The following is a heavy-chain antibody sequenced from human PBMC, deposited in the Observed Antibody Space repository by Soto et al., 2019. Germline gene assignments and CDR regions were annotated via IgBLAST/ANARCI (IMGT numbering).Heavy chain of an antibody. Sequence: GGSLRLSCAASGFTFSSYGMHWVRQAPGKGLEWVAVIWYDGSNKYYADSVKGRFTISRDNSKNTLYLQMNSLRAEDTAVYYCARGGDGYNFYVDYWGQGTLVTVSS. J-gene: IGHJ4*02. CDR2: IWYDGSNK. D-gene: IGHD5-12*01. CDR3: ARGGDGYNFYVDY. V-gene: IGHV3-33*01. CDR1: GFTFSSYG.